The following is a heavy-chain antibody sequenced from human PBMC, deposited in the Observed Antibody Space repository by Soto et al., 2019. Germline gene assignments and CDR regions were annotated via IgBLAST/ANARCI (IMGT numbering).Heavy chain of an antibody. Sequence: GGSLRLSCAASGLTFSSYWMSWVRQAPGKGLEWVANIKQDGSEKYYVDSVKGRFTISRDNAKNSLYLQMNSLRAEDTAVYYCARDMDCSSNSCYKELYYYYGMDVCGQGTTVTVYS. CDR1: GLTFSSYW. CDR3: ARDMDCSSNSCYKELYYYYGMDV. V-gene: IGHV3-7*03. J-gene: IGHJ6*02. CDR2: IKQDGSEK. D-gene: IGHD2-2*02.